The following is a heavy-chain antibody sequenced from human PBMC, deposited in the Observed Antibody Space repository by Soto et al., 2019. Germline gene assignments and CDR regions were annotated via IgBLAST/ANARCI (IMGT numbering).Heavy chain of an antibody. CDR2: INHSGST. D-gene: IGHD3-9*01. J-gene: IGHJ4*02. V-gene: IGHV4-34*01. Sequence: PSETLSLTCVVYGGSFSGYYWSWIRQPPGKGLEWIGEINHSGSTNYNPSLKSRVTISVDTSKNQFSLKLSSVTAADTAVYYCARGNYDILTGYFRGYGYWGQGTLVTVSS. CDR3: ARGNYDILTGYFRGYGY. CDR1: GGSFSGYY.